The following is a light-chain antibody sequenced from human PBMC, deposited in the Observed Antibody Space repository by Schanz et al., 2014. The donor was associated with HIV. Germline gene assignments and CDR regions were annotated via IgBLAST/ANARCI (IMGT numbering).Light chain of an antibody. CDR1: TGAVTSGHY. CDR3: LLSYSAARQVV. CDR2: DTN. J-gene: IGLJ2*01. Sequence: QAVVTQESSLTVSPGGTVTLTCGSSTGAVTSGHYAYWFQQKPGQAPRTLIHDTNNRHSWTPARFSGSLLGGKAALTLSGXXXEDEAESSFLLSYSAARQVVFGGGTKLTVL. V-gene: IGLV7-46*01.